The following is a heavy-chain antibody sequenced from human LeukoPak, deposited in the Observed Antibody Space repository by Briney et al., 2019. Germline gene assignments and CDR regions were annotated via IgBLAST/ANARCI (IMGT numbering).Heavy chain of an antibody. Sequence: SVKVSCKASGYTFSDYYIHWVRQAPGQGLEWVGWINPNSGGTDSAQKLQGRVTMTRDTSISATYMELRTLTSDDTAVYYCARGTRGSYSSIHDWGQGTLVTVSS. CDR3: ARGTRGSYSSIHD. V-gene: IGHV1-2*02. J-gene: IGHJ4*02. D-gene: IGHD1-26*01. CDR1: GYTFSDYY. CDR2: INPNSGGT.